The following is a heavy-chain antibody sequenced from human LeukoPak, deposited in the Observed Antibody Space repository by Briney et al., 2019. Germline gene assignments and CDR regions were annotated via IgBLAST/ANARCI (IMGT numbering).Heavy chain of an antibody. CDR3: ATDLGLTMIRGVIVS. Sequence: PGGSLRLSCAASGFNFATAWMTWVRLAPGRGLEWVGRIKSKGDAGTKDYASPVKGRFFMSRDDSEATLYLQMNYLEDDDTAVYYCATDLGLTMIRGVIVSWGQGALVTVSS. CDR1: GFNFATAW. D-gene: IGHD3-10*01. CDR2: IKSKGDAGTK. J-gene: IGHJ5*02. V-gene: IGHV3-15*01.